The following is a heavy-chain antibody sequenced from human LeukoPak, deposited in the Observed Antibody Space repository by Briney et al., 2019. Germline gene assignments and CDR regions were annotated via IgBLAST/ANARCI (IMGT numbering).Heavy chain of an antibody. J-gene: IGHJ4*02. D-gene: IGHD3-10*01. V-gene: IGHV3-23*01. CDR2: ISGSGGST. Sequence: PGGSLRLSCAASGFTFSNSAMSWARQAPGKGLEWVSAISGSGGSTYYADSVKGPFTISRDNSKNTVYLQMNSVRADDTAGYYCAKAPGGIVGYWGQGTLVTVSS. CDR3: AKAPGGIVGY. CDR1: GFTFSNSA.